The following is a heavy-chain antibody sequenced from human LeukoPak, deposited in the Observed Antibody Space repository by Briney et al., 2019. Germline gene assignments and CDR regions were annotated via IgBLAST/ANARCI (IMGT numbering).Heavy chain of an antibody. CDR3: ARGMSSDYDLGVDY. J-gene: IGHJ4*02. V-gene: IGHV3-64*02. CDR1: GFTFSSYG. Sequence: GGSLRLSCAASGFTFSSYGMVWVRQAPGKGLEFVSVITSDGGSTYYADSVKGRFTISRDNSKNTLDLQMGSLRAEDMAVYYCARGMSSDYDLGVDYWGQGALVTVSS. CDR2: ITSDGGST. D-gene: IGHD5-12*01.